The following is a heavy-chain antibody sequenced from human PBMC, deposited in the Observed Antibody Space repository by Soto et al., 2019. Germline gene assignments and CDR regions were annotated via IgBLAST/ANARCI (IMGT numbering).Heavy chain of an antibody. Sequence: EVQLLESGGGLVQPGGSLGLSCAASGFTFNNYAMSWVRQAPGKGPEWVSVISGSGGSTYYADSVKGRFTISRDNSKNTLYLQMNSLRGEDTAVYYCAKRATGTYFDYWGQGTLVTVSS. CDR2: ISGSGGST. CDR1: GFTFNNYA. J-gene: IGHJ4*02. V-gene: IGHV3-23*01. CDR3: AKRATGTYFDY. D-gene: IGHD1-1*01.